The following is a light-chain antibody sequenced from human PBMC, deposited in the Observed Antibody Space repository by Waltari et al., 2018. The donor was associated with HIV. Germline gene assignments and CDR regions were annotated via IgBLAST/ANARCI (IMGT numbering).Light chain of an antibody. CDR3: QSFDANNHWV. CDR1: SGSIASNY. CDR2: EDY. V-gene: IGLV6-57*03. J-gene: IGLJ3*02. Sequence: FMLTQPHSVSESPGKTVTISYTRSSGSIASNYVQRFQQRPGNAPTTILYEDYQRPSGVPDRFSGTIVKSSNSASLTISGVKTEDEADYYCQSFDANNHWVFGGGTRLTVL.